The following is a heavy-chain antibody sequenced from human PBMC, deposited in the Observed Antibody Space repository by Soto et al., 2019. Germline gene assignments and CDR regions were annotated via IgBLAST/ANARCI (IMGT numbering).Heavy chain of an antibody. J-gene: IGHJ4*02. CDR3: ARDGVAPGLYFDQ. D-gene: IGHD3-10*01. CDR2: IKYDGAEK. Sequence: GGSLRLSCAASGFTFSDYWMNWVRQAPGKGLEWVASIKYDGAEKSYVDSVKGRFTISRDNPKNSVYLQMASLRAEDTAVYYCARDGVAPGLYFDQWGQGT. V-gene: IGHV3-7*05. CDR1: GFTFSDYW.